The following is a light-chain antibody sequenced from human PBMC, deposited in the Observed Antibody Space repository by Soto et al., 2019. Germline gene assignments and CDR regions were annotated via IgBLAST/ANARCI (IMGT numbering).Light chain of an antibody. Sequence: QSALTQPPSASGSPGQSVTISCTGTSSDVGGYNYVSWHQQYPGKAPKLIIYEVSQRASGVPARFSGSKSGNTASLSVSGLQAEDEADYYCSSYAGSNNFVFGTGTKLTVL. CDR3: SSYAGSNNFV. CDR1: SSDVGGYNY. V-gene: IGLV2-8*01. J-gene: IGLJ1*01. CDR2: EVS.